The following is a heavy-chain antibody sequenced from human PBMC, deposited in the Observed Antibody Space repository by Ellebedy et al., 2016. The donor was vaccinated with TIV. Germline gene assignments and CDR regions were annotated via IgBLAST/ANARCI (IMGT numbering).Heavy chain of an antibody. CDR2: IYSGNNT. J-gene: IGHJ5*02. Sequence: GESLKISCAASGFSVRSNYMTWVRQAPGKGLEWVSVIYSGNNTHYADSVKGRFTISRDNFKNSVYLQMDRLRAEDTALYYCVRERMPLPTWGQGTLVTVSS. V-gene: IGHV3-66*01. CDR1: GFSVRSNY. CDR3: VRERMPLPT. D-gene: IGHD2-2*01.